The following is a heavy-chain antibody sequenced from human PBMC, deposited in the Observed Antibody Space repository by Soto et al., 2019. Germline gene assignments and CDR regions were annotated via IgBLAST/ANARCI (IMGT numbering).Heavy chain of an antibody. V-gene: IGHV4-39*01. CDR2: IYYSGST. Sequence: QLQLQESGPGLVKPSETLSLTCTVSGGSISSTIYYWGWIRQPPGKELEWIGSIYYSGSTYYNPSRTCRVTTPVHPSQTQFSLRLSSGTAADTAVYYCARHDLAWAGYVDYWGQGTLVTVSS. CDR1: GGSISSTIYY. J-gene: IGHJ4*02. D-gene: IGHD6-19*01. CDR3: ARHDLAWAGYVDY.